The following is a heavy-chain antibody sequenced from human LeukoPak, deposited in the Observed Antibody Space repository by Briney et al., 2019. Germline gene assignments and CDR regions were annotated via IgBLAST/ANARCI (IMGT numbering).Heavy chain of an antibody. V-gene: IGHV3-9*03. J-gene: IGHJ3*01. D-gene: IGHD2-21*02. CDR2: ISWNSGSI. CDR1: GFTFDDYA. Sequence: PGGSLRLSCAASGFTFDDYAMHWVRQAPGKGLEWVSGISWNSGSIGYADSVKGRFTISRDNAKNSLYLQMNSLRAEDMALYYCAKDAKWNGGDCPFWGQGTMVTVSS. CDR3: AKDAKWNGGDCPF.